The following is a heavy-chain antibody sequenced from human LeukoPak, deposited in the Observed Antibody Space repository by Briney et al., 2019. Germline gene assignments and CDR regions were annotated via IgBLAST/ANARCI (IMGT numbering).Heavy chain of an antibody. CDR2: MYYSGSN. CDR3: ARRVLMSATGVPDTWLDP. D-gene: IGHD2-8*01. Sequence: SETLSLTCTVSGRSISFSGYYWAWIRQPPGRGLEWIGTMYYSGSNYYSPSLKSRVTVSVDTSKNQFSLNLRSVTAADTAVYYCARRVLMSATGVPDTWLDPWGQGTLVPVSS. CDR1: GRSISFSGYY. J-gene: IGHJ5*02. V-gene: IGHV4-39*07.